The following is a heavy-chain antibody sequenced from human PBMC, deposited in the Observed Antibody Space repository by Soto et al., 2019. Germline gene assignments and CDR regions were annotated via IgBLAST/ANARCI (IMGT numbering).Heavy chain of an antibody. D-gene: IGHD1-20*01. J-gene: IGHJ5*01. V-gene: IGHV1-8*01. CDR1: GYTFATYD. CDR3: ARSEGYNFNGLDS. Sequence: QVQLVQSGAEVKTPGASVKVSCKASGYTFATYDINWVRQAPGQGLEWMGWMNPNSGNTGYAQKFQGRLTMTRDTAVSVAHMELSRLRNEDTAVFYCARSEGYNFNGLDSGGQGTLVTVSA. CDR2: MNPNSGNT.